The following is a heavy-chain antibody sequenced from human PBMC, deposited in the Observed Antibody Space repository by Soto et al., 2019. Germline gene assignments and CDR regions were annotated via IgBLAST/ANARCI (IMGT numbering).Heavy chain of an antibody. CDR3: ARDIVGAAVDY. Sequence: LRLSCAASGFTFSSYEMNWVRQAPGKGLEWVSYISSSGSTIYYADSVKGRFTISRDNAKNSLYLQMNSLRAEDTAVYYCARDIVGAAVDYWGQGTLVTVSS. V-gene: IGHV3-48*03. CDR2: ISSSGSTI. CDR1: GFTFSSYE. D-gene: IGHD1-26*01. J-gene: IGHJ4*02.